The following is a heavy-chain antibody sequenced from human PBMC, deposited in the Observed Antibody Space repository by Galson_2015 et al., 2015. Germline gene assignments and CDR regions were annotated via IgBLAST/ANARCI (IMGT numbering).Heavy chain of an antibody. CDR1: GFTISSNL. Sequence: SLRLSCAASGFTISSNLMSWVRQAPGKGLEWVSSTSGSGSSTYYPDSVKGRFTISRDNSKNTLYLQMNSLRAEDTAIYYCAKCYTNYFEYWGQGTLVTVSS. CDR2: TSGSGSST. CDR3: AKCYTNYFEY. V-gene: IGHV3-23*01. J-gene: IGHJ4*02. D-gene: IGHD2-8*01.